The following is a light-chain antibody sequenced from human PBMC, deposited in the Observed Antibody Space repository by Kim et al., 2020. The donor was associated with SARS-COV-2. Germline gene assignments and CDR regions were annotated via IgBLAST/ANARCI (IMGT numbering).Light chain of an antibody. Sequence: ASVKLTCSLRRGDSSYAIEWHQQEQEKGPRYLMKLNSDGSHSKGDGIPDRFSGSSAGAERYLTISSLQSEDEADYYCQTWGTGTWVFGGGTQLTVL. CDR1: RGDSSYA. J-gene: IGLJ3*02. CDR3: QTWGTGTWV. V-gene: IGLV4-69*01. CDR2: LNSDGSH.